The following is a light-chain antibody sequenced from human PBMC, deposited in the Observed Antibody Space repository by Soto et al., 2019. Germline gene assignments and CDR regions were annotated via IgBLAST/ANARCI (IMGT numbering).Light chain of an antibody. J-gene: IGKJ2*01. Sequence: DIQMTQSPSSLSASVGDRVTITCRASQSISSYLNWYQQKPGKAPKLLIYAASSLQSGVPSRFSGSGSGTEFTLTISSLQPEDFATYYCQPSYSTPYTFGQGTK. V-gene: IGKV1-39*01. CDR2: AAS. CDR1: QSISSY. CDR3: QPSYSTPYT.